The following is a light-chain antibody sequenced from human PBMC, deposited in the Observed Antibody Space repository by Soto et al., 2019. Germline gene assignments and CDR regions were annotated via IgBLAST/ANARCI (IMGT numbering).Light chain of an antibody. J-gene: IGKJ4*02. CDR3: QQYDNLPLT. Sequence: DIQMTQSPSSLSASVGDRVTITCQASQDISNYLNWYQQKPGKAPKLLIYDASNLETGVATRFSGSGSGTDFTFTISSLQPEDMATYYCQQYDNLPLTCGGGTKVEIK. CDR2: DAS. V-gene: IGKV1-33*01. CDR1: QDISNY.